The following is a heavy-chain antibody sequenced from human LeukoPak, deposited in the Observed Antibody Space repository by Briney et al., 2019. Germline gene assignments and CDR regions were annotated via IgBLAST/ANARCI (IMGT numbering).Heavy chain of an antibody. CDR1: GFTFSSYG. D-gene: IGHD6-19*01. J-gene: IGHJ4*02. Sequence: GGSLRLSCAASGFTFSSYGMHWVRQAPGKGLEWVAVISYDGSNKYYADSVKGRFTISRDNSKNTLYLQMNSLRAEDTAVYYCARGGSYSSGSFDYWGQGTLVTVSS. CDR3: ARGGSYSSGSFDY. V-gene: IGHV3-30*03. CDR2: ISYDGSNK.